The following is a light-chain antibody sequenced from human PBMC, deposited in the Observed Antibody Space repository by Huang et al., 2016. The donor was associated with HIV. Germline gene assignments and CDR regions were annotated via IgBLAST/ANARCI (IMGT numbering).Light chain of an antibody. Sequence: IVLTQSPVTLSLSPGERSTLSGRASQGLTTYLVWYQQKPGQSPTLLIYDESNRSTGIPARFSGSGAGTDFTLTISSLEPEDFAVYYCQHRSNWPPEYTCGQGTKLEIK. CDR2: DES. J-gene: IGKJ2*01. CDR3: QHRSNWPPEYT. V-gene: IGKV3-11*01. CDR1: QGLTTY.